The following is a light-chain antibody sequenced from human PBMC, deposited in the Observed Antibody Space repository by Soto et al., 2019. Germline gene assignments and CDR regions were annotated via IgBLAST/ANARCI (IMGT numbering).Light chain of an antibody. CDR2: DAS. CDR3: QQRSNWPPYT. J-gene: IGKJ2*01. CDR1: QSVSSY. V-gene: IGKV3-11*01. Sequence: EIVLTQSPATLSLSPGERATLSCRASQSVSSYLAWYQQKPGQAPRLLIYDASIRATGNPARFSGSGSGTDFTLTISSLEPEDFAVYYCQQRSNWPPYTFGQGTKLEIK.